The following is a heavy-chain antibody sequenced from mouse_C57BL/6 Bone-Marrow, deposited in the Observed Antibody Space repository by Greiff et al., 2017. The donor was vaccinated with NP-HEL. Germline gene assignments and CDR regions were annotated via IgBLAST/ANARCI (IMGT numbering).Heavy chain of an antibody. J-gene: IGHJ2*01. V-gene: IGHV5-4*01. CDR1: GFTFSSYA. CDR3: ARDSTTAHYFDY. D-gene: IGHD1-2*01. CDR2: ISDGGSYT. Sequence: EVKLVESGGGLVKPGGSLKLSCAASGFTFSSYAMSWVRQTPEKRLEWVATISDGGSYTYYPDNVKGRFTISRDNAKNNLYLQMSHLKSEDTAMYYCARDSTTAHYFDYWGQGTTLTVSS.